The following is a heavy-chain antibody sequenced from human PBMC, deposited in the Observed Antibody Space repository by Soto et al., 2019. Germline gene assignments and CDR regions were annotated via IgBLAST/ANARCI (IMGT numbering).Heavy chain of an antibody. D-gene: IGHD3-3*02. V-gene: IGHV1-46*01. Sequence: ASVKVSCKASGYTFTSYYMHWVRQAPGQGLEWMGIINPSGGSTSYVQKFQGRVTMTRDTSTSTVYMELSSLRSEDTAVYYCARPFRAHISIGAFDIWGQGTMVTVSS. CDR1: GYTFTSYY. CDR3: ARPFRAHISIGAFDI. CDR2: INPSGGST. J-gene: IGHJ3*02.